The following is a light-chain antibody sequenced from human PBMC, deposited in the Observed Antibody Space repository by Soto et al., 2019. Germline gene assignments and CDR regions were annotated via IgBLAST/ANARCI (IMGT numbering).Light chain of an antibody. V-gene: IGKV1-39*01. CDR2: AAS. Sequence: EIQMTQSPSSLSASVGDSVTITCRASQSISSDLNWYQQKPGKAPKLLIYAASSFQSGVPSRFSGRGSWTDFTLTISSLQPEDVATYYCQHSYSTPWTFGQGTKVEIK. CDR3: QHSYSTPWT. CDR1: QSISSD. J-gene: IGKJ1*01.